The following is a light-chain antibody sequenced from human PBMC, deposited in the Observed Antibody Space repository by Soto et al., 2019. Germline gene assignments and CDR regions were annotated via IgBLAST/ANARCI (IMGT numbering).Light chain of an antibody. V-gene: IGKV1-39*01. CDR1: QTISTF. Sequence: DIQMTQSPSSLSASVGDRVTITCRASQTISTFLNWYQQKPGEAPKLLIYTTSCLQSGVPSRFSGSRSGTEFTLIISTLQPEDFATFYCQQSYSTPLTFGGGNKVEIK. CDR2: TTS. CDR3: QQSYSTPLT. J-gene: IGKJ4*01.